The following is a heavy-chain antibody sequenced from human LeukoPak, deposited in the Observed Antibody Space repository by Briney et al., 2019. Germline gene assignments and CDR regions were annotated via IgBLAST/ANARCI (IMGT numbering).Heavy chain of an antibody. CDR2: ISGRGGST. V-gene: IGHV3-23*01. D-gene: IGHD3-22*01. J-gene: IGHJ3*02. Sequence: GGSRRLSCAASGFTFSTYGMHWVRQAPGKGLEWVSVISGRGGSTNYADSGKGRFTISRDNSKNTLFLQMTSLRVEDTAVYYCAKASIIVVVTQAFDIWGQGTMVTVSS. CDR3: AKASIIVVVTQAFDI. CDR1: GFTFSTYG.